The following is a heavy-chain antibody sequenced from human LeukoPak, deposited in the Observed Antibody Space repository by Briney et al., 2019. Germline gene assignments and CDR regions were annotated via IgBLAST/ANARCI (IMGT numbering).Heavy chain of an antibody. CDR1: GFTFSDYY. V-gene: IGHV3-11*04. Sequence: GGSLRLSCAASGFTFSDYYMSWIRQAPGKGLEWVSYISSSGSTIYYADSVKGRFTISRHNAKNSLYLQMNSLRAEDTAVYYCASSVLLTAPFDYWGQGALVTVSS. J-gene: IGHJ4*01. D-gene: IGHD2-21*02. CDR2: ISSSGSTI. CDR3: ASSVLLTAPFDY.